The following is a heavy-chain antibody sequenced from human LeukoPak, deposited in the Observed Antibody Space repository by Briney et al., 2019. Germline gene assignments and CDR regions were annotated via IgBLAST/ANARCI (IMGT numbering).Heavy chain of an antibody. V-gene: IGHV3-64D*09. D-gene: IGHD3-10*01. CDR3: VKLAAPGAIWYFDL. CDR1: GFIFSNYA. Sequence: PGGSLRLSCSASGFIFSNYAMHWVRHAPGKGLKYVSAISSNGGSTYYADSVKGRFTISRDNSKNTLYLQMSSLRTEDTAMYFCVKLAAPGAIWYFDLWGRGTLVTVSS. CDR2: ISSNGGST. J-gene: IGHJ2*01.